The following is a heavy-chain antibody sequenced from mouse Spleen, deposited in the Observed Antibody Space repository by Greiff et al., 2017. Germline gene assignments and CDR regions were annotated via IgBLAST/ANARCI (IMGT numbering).Heavy chain of an antibody. J-gene: IGHJ2*01. CDR1: GFTFSDYG. V-gene: IGHV5-17*01. CDR3: ARSLGQLGNY. D-gene: IGHD3-3*01. Sequence: EVKLLESGGGLVKPGGSLKLSCAASGFTFSDYGMHWVRQAPEKGLEWVAYISSGSSTIYYADTVKGRFTISRDHAKNTLFLQMTSLRSEDTAMYYCARSLGQLGNYWGQGTTLTVSS. CDR2: ISSGSSTI.